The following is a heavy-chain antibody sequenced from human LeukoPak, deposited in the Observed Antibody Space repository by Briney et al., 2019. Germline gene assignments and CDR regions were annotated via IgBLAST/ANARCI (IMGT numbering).Heavy chain of an antibody. Sequence: ASVRVSCKASGYTFTGYYMHWLRQAPGQGLEWMGWINPNSGGTNYAQKFQGRVTMTRDTSISTAYMELSRLRSDDTAVYYCARDLLGATIAYYYMDVWGKGTTVTVSS. D-gene: IGHD5-12*01. CDR3: ARDLLGATIAYYYMDV. CDR1: GYTFTGYY. CDR2: INPNSGGT. J-gene: IGHJ6*03. V-gene: IGHV1-2*02.